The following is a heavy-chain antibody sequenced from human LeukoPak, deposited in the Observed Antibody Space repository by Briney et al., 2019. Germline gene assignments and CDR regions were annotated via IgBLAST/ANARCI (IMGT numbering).Heavy chain of an antibody. D-gene: IGHD3-22*01. Sequence: GGSLRLSCAASGFTFSSYSMNWVRQAPGKGLEWVSSISSSSSYIYYADSVKGRFTISRGNAKNSLYLQMNSLRAEDTAVYYCARDLWSSYDSSGYLVDYWGQGTLVTVSS. J-gene: IGHJ4*02. CDR3: ARDLWSSYDSSGYLVDY. CDR1: GFTFSSYS. CDR2: ISSSSSYI. V-gene: IGHV3-21*01.